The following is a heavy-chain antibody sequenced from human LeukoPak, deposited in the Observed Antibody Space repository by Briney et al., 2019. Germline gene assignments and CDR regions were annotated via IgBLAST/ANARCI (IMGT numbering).Heavy chain of an antibody. D-gene: IGHD3-22*01. CDR3: ARGPYLYYYDSSGYYY. CDR1: GGSISSSSYY. Sequence: SETLSLTCTVSGGSISSSSYYWGWIRQPPGKGLEWIGEINHSGSTNYNPSLKSRVTISVDTSKNQFSLKLSSVTAADTAVYYCARGPYLYYYDSSGYYYWGQGTLVTVSS. J-gene: IGHJ4*02. V-gene: IGHV4-39*07. CDR2: INHSGST.